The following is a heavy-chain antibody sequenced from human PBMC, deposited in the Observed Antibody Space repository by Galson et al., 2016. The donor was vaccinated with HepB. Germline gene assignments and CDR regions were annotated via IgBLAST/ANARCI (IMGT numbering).Heavy chain of an antibody. CDR3: VSDSYTSGWYGYFDH. Sequence: SLRLSCAASGFSFRNYAMHWVRQAPGKRLEWVAVISNDGNNKYYANSVKGRFTISRDNSKDTLYLQMHSRRAVDTAVYYRVSDSYTSGWYGYFDHWGQGTLVTVSS. CDR1: GFSFRNYA. CDR2: ISNDGNNK. J-gene: IGHJ4*02. D-gene: IGHD6-13*01. V-gene: IGHV3-30-3*01.